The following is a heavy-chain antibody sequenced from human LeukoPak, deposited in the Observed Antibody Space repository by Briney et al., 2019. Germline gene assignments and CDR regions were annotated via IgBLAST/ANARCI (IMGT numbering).Heavy chain of an antibody. CDR1: GGSYY. D-gene: IGHD2-2*01. CDR2: VYYSGNT. CDR3: ARGRYQLDY. Sequence: SETLSLTCTVSGGSYYWSWVRQPPGKGLEWIGFVYYSGNTNYNPSLKSRVTISLDTSKNQFSLKLRSVTTADTAVYYCARGRYQLDYWGQGTLVTVSS. V-gene: IGHV4-59*01. J-gene: IGHJ4*02.